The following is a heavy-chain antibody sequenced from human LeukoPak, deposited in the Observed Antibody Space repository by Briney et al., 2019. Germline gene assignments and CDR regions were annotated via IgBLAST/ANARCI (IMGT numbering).Heavy chain of an antibody. CDR3: ARAPATAATIDY. CDR1: GFTFSDYY. J-gene: IGHJ4*02. D-gene: IGHD2-15*01. CDR2: ISSSGSTI. V-gene: IGHV3-11*01. Sequence: GGSLRLSCAASGFTFSDYYMSWIRQAPGKGLEWVSYISSSGSTIYYADSVKGRFTISRDNTKNSLYLQMNSLRAEDTAVYYCARAPATAATIDYWGQGTLVTVSS.